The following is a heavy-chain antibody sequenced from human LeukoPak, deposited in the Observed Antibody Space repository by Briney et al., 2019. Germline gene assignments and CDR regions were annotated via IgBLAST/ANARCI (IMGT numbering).Heavy chain of an antibody. Sequence: SQTLSLTCTVSGGSISSGGYYWSWIPQHPGKGLEWIGYIYYSGSTYYNPSLKSRVTISVDTSKNQFSLKLSSVTAADTAVYYCARALGYCSSTSCYAYFDYWGRGTLVTVSS. V-gene: IGHV4-31*03. D-gene: IGHD2-2*01. J-gene: IGHJ4*02. CDR1: GGSISSGGYY. CDR3: ARALGYCSSTSCYAYFDY. CDR2: IYYSGST.